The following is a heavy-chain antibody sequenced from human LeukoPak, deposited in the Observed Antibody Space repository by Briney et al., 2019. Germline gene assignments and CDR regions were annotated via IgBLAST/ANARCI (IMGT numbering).Heavy chain of an antibody. D-gene: IGHD3-10*01. CDR3: AKAGSRAVLFFDY. V-gene: IGHV3-23*01. CDR2: ISGSSDST. J-gene: IGHJ4*02. CDR1: GFTFSDYW. Sequence: GGSLRLSCAASGFTFSDYWMHWVRQAPWKGLEWVSGISGSSDSTYYADSVKGRFTISRDNSKNTLYLQMNSLRAEDTAVYYCAKAGSRAVLFFDYWGQGTLVTVSS.